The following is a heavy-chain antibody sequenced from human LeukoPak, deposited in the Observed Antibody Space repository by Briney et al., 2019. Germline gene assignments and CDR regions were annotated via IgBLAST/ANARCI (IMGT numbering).Heavy chain of an antibody. J-gene: IGHJ4*02. V-gene: IGHV1-69*13. Sequence: SVTVSCKASGYTFTGYYMHWVRQAPGQGLEWMGGIIPIFGSANYAQKFQGRVTITADESTSTAYMELSSLRSEDTAVYYCATATMVRDVHFDYWGQGTLVTVSS. CDR3: ATATMVRDVHFDY. CDR2: IIPIFGSA. D-gene: IGHD3-10*01. CDR1: GYTFTGYY.